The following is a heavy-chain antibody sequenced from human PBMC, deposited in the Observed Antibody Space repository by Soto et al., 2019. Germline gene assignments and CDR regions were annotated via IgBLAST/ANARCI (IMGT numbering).Heavy chain of an antibody. CDR3: VRVVWGVPAPGTSGWFDP. V-gene: IGHV4-4*02. Sequence: QVQLQESGPGLVKPSGTLSLTCAVSGDSISGSNWWSWVRQSPGKGLEWIGELYHSGNTNYNPSLKGRATISVDKSKNQFSLRLNSVTAADTAVYYCVRVVWGVPAPGTSGWFDPWGQGTLVTVSS. J-gene: IGHJ5*02. CDR2: LYHSGNT. CDR1: GDSISGSNW. D-gene: IGHD6-13*01.